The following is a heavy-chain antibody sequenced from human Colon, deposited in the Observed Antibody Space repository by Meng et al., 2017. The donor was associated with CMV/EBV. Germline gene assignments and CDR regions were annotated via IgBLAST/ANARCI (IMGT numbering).Heavy chain of an antibody. CDR3: ARDVFEF. CDR2: ISSSSGTI. V-gene: IGHV3-48*04. Sequence: GESLKISCAASGFIFSSYTMNWVRQAPGKGLEWVSYISSSSGTIYYADSVKGRFIISRDNAKNSLYLQMNSLRAEDTAVYYCARDVFEFWGQGTLVTVSS. CDR1: GFIFSSYT. J-gene: IGHJ4*02.